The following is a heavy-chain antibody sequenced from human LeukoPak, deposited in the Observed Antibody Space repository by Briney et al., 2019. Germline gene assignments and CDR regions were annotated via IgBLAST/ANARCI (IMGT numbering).Heavy chain of an antibody. CDR3: ARGPYYDFWSGYSEYGMDV. Sequence: NPSETLSLTCAVYGGSFSGYYWSWIRQPPGKGLEWIGEINHSGSTNYNPSLKSRVTISVDTSKNQLSLKLSSVTAVDTAVYYCARGPYYDFWSGYSEYGMDVWGQGTTVTVSS. CDR2: INHSGST. CDR1: GGSFSGYY. J-gene: IGHJ6*02. V-gene: IGHV4-34*01. D-gene: IGHD3-3*01.